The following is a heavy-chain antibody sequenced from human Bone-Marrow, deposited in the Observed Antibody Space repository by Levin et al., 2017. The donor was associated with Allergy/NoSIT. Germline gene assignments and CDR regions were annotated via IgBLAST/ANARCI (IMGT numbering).Heavy chain of an antibody. CDR1: GYTFIGYY. CDR3: ARDHPDCSSASCYD. J-gene: IGHJ4*02. D-gene: IGHD2-2*01. Sequence: ASVKVSCKASGYTFIGYYMHWVRQAPGQGLEWMGRVNCNDGDTTYAQKFQGRVTMTRDTSLSTAFMELRRLRSDDTAIYYCARDHPDCSSASCYDWGQGTLVTVSS. V-gene: IGHV1-2*06. CDR2: VNCNDGDT.